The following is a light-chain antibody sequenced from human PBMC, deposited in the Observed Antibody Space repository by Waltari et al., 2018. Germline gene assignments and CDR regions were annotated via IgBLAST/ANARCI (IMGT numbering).Light chain of an antibody. CDR1: ILTTHT. Sequence: SSALTQDPAVSVALGQAIGITCQGDILTTHTSNLYQQRPGQAPTLIIFSGNDRPAGIPVRISGSMSGDTASLTITGAQAEDDGYYYCNSRDATTNEVVFGGGTRLTVL. V-gene: IGLV3-19*01. CDR2: SGN. J-gene: IGLJ2*01. CDR3: NSRDATTNEVV.